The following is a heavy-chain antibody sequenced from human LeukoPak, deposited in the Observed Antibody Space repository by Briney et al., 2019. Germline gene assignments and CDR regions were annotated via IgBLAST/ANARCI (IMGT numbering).Heavy chain of an antibody. D-gene: IGHD5-12*01. Sequence: ASVKVSRKASGYTFTRYGITWVRQAPGQGLEWMGWISAYNDNTKYAQKVQGRVTMTTDTSTSTAYTELRSLRSDDTAVYYCARGYSDYDLDYWGQGTLVTVSS. J-gene: IGHJ4*02. CDR2: ISAYNDNT. CDR1: GYTFTRYG. CDR3: ARGYSDYDLDY. V-gene: IGHV1-18*01.